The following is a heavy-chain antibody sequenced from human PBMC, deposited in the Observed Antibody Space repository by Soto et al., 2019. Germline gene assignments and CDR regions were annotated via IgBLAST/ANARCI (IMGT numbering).Heavy chain of an antibody. CDR1: GGSFSGYY. Sequence: SETLSLTCAVYGGSFSGYYWSWIRQPPGKGLEWIGEINHSGSTNYNPSLKSRVTISVDTSKNQFSLKLSSVTAADTAVYYCVGGGSSLLFDYWGQGTLVTVSS. D-gene: IGHD6-6*01. J-gene: IGHJ4*02. CDR3: VGGGSSLLFDY. V-gene: IGHV4-34*01. CDR2: INHSGST.